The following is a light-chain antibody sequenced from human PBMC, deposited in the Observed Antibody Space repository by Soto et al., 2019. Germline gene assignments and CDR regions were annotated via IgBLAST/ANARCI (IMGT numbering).Light chain of an antibody. CDR3: ISYTSSTTWV. CDR2: EVR. V-gene: IGLV2-14*01. J-gene: IGLJ3*02. CDR1: SSDIGSYNY. Sequence: QSALTQPASVSGSPGQSITISCTGTSSDIGSYNYVAWYQQFPGKTPKLIIYEVRNRPSGVSFRFSGSKSGNTASLTISGLQAEDEADYYCISYTSSTTWVFGGGTKLTVL.